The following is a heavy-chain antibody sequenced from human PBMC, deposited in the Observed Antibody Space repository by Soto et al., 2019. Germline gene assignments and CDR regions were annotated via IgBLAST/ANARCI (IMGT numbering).Heavy chain of an antibody. CDR1: GYTFTSYY. CDR3: ARAVQAGWLRSVDY. CDR2: INPSGGST. V-gene: IGHV1-46*01. Sequence: QVQLVQSGAEVKKPGASVKVSCKASGYTFTSYYMHWVRQAPGQGLEWMGIINPSGGSTSYAQKFRGRVTMTGDTSTSTDYMGLGSLRSEVTAVYYCARAVQAGWLRSVDYWGQGTLVTVSS. D-gene: IGHD5-12*01. J-gene: IGHJ4*02.